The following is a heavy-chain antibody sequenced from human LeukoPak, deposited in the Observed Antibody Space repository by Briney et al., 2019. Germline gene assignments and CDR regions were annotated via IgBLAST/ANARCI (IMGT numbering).Heavy chain of an antibody. CDR3: ARGRGTMVRGVADAFDI. Sequence: SETLSLTCTVSGGSISSYYWSWIRQPPEKGLEWIGYIYYSGSTNYNPSLKSRVTISVDTSKNQFSLKLSSVTAADTAVYYCARGRGTMVRGVADAFDIWGQGTMVTVSS. D-gene: IGHD3-10*01. V-gene: IGHV4-59*01. J-gene: IGHJ3*02. CDR2: IYYSGST. CDR1: GGSISSYY.